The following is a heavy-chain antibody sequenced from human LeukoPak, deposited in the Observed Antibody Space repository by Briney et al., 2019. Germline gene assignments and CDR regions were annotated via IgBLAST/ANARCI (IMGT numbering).Heavy chain of an antibody. CDR3: AREDIVVVPAATQDFDY. CDR1: GFTFSSYS. Sequence: GGSLRLSCAASGFTFSSYSMNWVRQAPGKGLEWVSSISSSSSYIYYADSVKGRFTISRDNAKSSLYLQMNSLRAEDTAVYYCAREDIVVVPAATQDFDYWGQGTLVTVSS. V-gene: IGHV3-21*01. J-gene: IGHJ4*02. D-gene: IGHD2-2*01. CDR2: ISSSSSYI.